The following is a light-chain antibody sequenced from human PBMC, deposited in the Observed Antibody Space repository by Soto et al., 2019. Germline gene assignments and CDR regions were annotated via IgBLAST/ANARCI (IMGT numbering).Light chain of an antibody. Sequence: DIQMTQSPSTLSASIGDRVTITCRASQSISSWLAWYQQKPGKAPKLLIYMASNLQSGVPSRFSGSGSGTEFTLTMSDLQPDDFATYYCQHYNYYSRIFGQGIKVEIK. CDR2: MAS. CDR1: QSISSW. V-gene: IGKV1-5*03. CDR3: QHYNYYSRI. J-gene: IGKJ1*01.